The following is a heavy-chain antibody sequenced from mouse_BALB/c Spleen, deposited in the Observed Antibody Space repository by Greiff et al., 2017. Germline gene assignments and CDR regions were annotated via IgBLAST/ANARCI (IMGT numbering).Heavy chain of an antibody. CDR3: ARADGYYPYWYFDV. Sequence: EVQVVESGGGLVQPGGSLRLSCATSGFTFSDFYMEWVRQPPGKRLEWIAASRNKANDYTTEYSASVKGRFIVSRDTSQSILYLQMNALRAEDTAIYYCARADGYYPYWYFDVWGAGTTVTVSS. CDR2: SRNKANDYTT. J-gene: IGHJ1*01. CDR1: GFTFSDFY. V-gene: IGHV7-1*02. D-gene: IGHD2-3*01.